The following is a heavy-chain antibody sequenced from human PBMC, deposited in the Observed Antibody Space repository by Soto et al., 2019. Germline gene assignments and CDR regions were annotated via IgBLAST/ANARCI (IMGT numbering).Heavy chain of an antibody. J-gene: IGHJ4*02. V-gene: IGHV3-30*03. CDR2: ISYDGSNK. CDR1: GFTFSSYG. CDR3: ARNPYYDFWSGYYTGNYFDY. D-gene: IGHD3-3*01. Sequence: GGSLRLSCAASGFTFSSYGMHWVRQAPGKGLEWVAVISYDGSNKYYAEYVKGRFTISRDNSKNTLYLQMNSLRAEDTAVYYCARNPYYDFWSGYYTGNYFDYWGQGTLVTVSS.